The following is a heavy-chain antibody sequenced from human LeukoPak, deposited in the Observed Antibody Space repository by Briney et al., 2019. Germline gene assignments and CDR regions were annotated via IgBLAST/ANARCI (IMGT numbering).Heavy chain of an antibody. CDR1: GFTVSSNY. Sequence: GGSLRLSCAASGFTVSSNYMNWVRQAPGKGLEWVSTIYSGGSTYYADSVKGRFTISRDNSKNTLYLQMNSLRAEDTAVYYCARAPLDDYGDFYFDYWGQGTLVTVSS. V-gene: IGHV3-53*01. D-gene: IGHD4-17*01. CDR3: ARAPLDDYGDFYFDY. J-gene: IGHJ4*02. CDR2: IYSGGST.